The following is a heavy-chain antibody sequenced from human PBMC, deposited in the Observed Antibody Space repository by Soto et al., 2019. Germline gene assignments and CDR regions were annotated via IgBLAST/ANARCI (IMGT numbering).Heavy chain of an antibody. V-gene: IGHV3-15*07. CDR2: IKSKTDGGTT. J-gene: IGHJ6*02. Sequence: PGGSLRLSCAASGFTFSNAWMNWVGQAPGKGLEWVGRIKSKTDGGTTDYAAPVKGRFTISRDDSKNTLYLQMNSLKTEDTAVYYCTGHNYDFWSGYYFPFFDDYGMDVWGQGTTVTVSS. CDR3: TGHNYDFWSGYYFPFFDDYGMDV. D-gene: IGHD3-3*01. CDR1: GFTFSNAW.